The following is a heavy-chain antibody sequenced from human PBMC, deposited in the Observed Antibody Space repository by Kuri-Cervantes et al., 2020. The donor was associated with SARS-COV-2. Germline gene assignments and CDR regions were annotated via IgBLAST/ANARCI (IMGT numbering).Heavy chain of an antibody. CDR3: ARDISAGYSSSWCPYYFDY. J-gene: IGHJ4*02. CDR1: GGSISSSSYY. Sequence: SETLSLTCTVSGGSISSSSYYWGWIRQPPGKGLEWIGSIYYSGSTYYNPSLKSRVTISVDTSKNQFSLKLSSVTAADTAVYYCARDISAGYSSSWCPYYFDYWGQGTLVTVSS. CDR2: IYYSGST. D-gene: IGHD6-13*01. V-gene: IGHV4-39*07.